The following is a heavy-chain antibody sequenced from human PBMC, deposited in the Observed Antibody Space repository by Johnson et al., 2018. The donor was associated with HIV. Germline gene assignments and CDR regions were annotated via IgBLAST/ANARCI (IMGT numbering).Heavy chain of an antibody. CDR1: GFTFSDYY. J-gene: IGHJ3*02. CDR3: ARNEYSNYGGRDAFDI. CDR2: ISSSGSTI. V-gene: IGHV3-11*04. Sequence: QVQLVESGGGLVKPGGSLRLSCAASGFTFSDYYMSWIRQAPGRGLEWVSHISSSGSTIYYADSVKVRFTISRDNAKNSLYPQMNGLRAEDTAVYYCARNEYSNYGGRDAFDIWGQGTMVTVPS. D-gene: IGHD4-11*01.